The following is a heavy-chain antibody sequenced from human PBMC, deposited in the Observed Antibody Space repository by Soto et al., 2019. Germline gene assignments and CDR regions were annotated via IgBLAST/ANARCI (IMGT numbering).Heavy chain of an antibody. Sequence: QVQLQESGPGLVKPSQTLSLTCTVSGGSIISGGYYWSWIRQHPGKGLEWIGNIYYSGSTYYDPFLKSRVIISVDTSKNQCSRERSAVTAADTAVYYCARGGRRSPGMDVRGQGTTVTVSS. CDR1: GGSIISGGYY. J-gene: IGHJ6*02. V-gene: IGHV4-31*03. CDR3: ARGGRRSPGMDV. CDR2: IYYSGST.